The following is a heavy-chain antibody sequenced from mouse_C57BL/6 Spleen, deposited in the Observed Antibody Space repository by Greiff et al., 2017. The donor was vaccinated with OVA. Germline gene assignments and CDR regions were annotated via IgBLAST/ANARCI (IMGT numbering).Heavy chain of an antibody. CDR3: TTPPTGTAY. Sequence: DVQLVESGAELVRPGASVKLSCTASGFNIKDDYMHWVKQRPEQGLEWIGWIVPENGDTEYASKFQGKATITADTSSNTAYLQLSSLTSEDTAVYYCTTPPTGTAYWGQGTLVTVSA. CDR1: GFNIKDDY. CDR2: IVPENGDT. J-gene: IGHJ3*01. D-gene: IGHD4-1*02. V-gene: IGHV14-4*01.